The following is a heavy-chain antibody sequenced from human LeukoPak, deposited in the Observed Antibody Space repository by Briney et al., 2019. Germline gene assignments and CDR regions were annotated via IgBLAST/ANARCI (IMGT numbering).Heavy chain of an antibody. J-gene: IGHJ6*03. V-gene: IGHV3-21*01. Sequence: PGGSLRLSCAASGFTFSSYNMNWVRQAPGKGLEWVSSITSGSSYIYYADLVKGRFTISRDNAKNSMYLQMNTLRAEDTAVYYCAKDRCSNGVGCYYYYMDVWGKGTTVTISS. D-gene: IGHD2-8*01. CDR2: ITSGSSYI. CDR1: GFTFSSYN. CDR3: AKDRCSNGVGCYYYYMDV.